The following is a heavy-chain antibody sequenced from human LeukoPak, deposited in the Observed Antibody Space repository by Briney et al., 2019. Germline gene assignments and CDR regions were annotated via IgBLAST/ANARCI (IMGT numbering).Heavy chain of an antibody. CDR3: TTDRARPVGATDY. J-gene: IGHJ4*02. D-gene: IGHD1-26*01. V-gene: IGHV3-15*01. CDR1: GFTFDDYG. Sequence: PGGSLRLSCAASGFTFDDYGMSWVRQAPGKGLEWVGRIKSKTDGGTTDYAAPVKGRFTISRDDSKNTLYLQMNSLKTEDTAVYYCTTDRARPVGATDYWGQGTLVTVSS. CDR2: IKSKTDGGTT.